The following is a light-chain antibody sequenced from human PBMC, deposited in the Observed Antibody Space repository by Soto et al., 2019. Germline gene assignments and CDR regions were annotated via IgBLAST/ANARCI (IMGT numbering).Light chain of an antibody. J-gene: IGLJ1*01. CDR3: SSFRSSSTSYV. CDR2: DVS. Sequence: QSVLTQPVSVSGSPGQSITISCTGTSSDIGDSNYVSWYQQHPGKAPKLVIYDVSNRPSGVSNRFSGSKSANTASLTISGLQAEDEADYYCSSFRSSSTSYVFGTGTRSPS. CDR1: SSDIGDSNY. V-gene: IGLV2-14*03.